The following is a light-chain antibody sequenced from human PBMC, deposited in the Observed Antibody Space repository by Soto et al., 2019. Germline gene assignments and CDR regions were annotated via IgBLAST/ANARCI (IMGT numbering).Light chain of an antibody. Sequence: QSVLTQPPSASGSPGQSVTISCTGTSSDVGGYDYVSWHQQHPGKAPKVIIYGVNKRPSGVPDRFSGSKSGNTASLTVSGLQAEDEADYYCQSYDNSLSVYVFGTGTKVTVL. CDR2: GVN. J-gene: IGLJ1*01. CDR3: QSYDNSLSVYV. CDR1: SSDVGGYDY. V-gene: IGLV2-8*01.